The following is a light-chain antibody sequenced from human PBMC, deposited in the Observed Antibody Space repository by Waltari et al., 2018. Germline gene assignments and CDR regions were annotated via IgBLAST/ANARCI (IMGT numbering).Light chain of an antibody. CDR2: ENK. V-gene: IGLV1-51*02. CDR3: GTWDNSLSAWV. J-gene: IGLJ3*02. Sequence: QSVLTQPPSVSATPGQRVTISCSGSNSNIGINYISWYQQLPRTAPKLLNYENKKRPSGIPDRCSGSKSGTSATLGITGLQTEDEADYYCGTWDNSLSAWVFGGGTKLTVL. CDR1: NSNIGINY.